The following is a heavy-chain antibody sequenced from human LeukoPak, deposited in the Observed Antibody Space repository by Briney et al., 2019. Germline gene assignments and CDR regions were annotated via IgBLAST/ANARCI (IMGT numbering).Heavy chain of an antibody. J-gene: IGHJ4*02. CDR2: ISYDGSNK. Sequence: PGRSLRLSCAASGFTFSSYGMHWVRQAPGKGLEWVAVISYDGSNKHYADSVKGRFTISRDNSKNTLYLQMNSLRAEDTAVYYCAKGGDSSGYYLDYWGQGTLVTVSS. CDR3: AKGGDSSGYYLDY. CDR1: GFTFSSYG. V-gene: IGHV3-30*18. D-gene: IGHD3-22*01.